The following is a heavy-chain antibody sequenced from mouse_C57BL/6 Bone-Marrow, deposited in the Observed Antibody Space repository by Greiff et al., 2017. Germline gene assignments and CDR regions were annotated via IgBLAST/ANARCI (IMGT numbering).Heavy chain of an antibody. D-gene: IGHD2-1*01. Sequence: QVQLQQSGPGLVAPSQSLSITCTVSGFSLTSYGVPWVRQPPGKGLEWLVVIWSDGSTTYNSALKSRLSISKDNSKSQVFLKMNSLQTDDTAMYYCARQDYGNYVGYAMDYWGQGTSVTVSS. CDR2: IWSDGST. V-gene: IGHV2-6-1*01. CDR1: GFSLTSYG. CDR3: ARQDYGNYVGYAMDY. J-gene: IGHJ4*01.